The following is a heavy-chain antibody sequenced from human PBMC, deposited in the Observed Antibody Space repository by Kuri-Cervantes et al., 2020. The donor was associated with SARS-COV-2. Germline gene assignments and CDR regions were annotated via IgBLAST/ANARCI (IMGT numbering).Heavy chain of an antibody. V-gene: IGHV3-53*01. CDR3: ARDTGKGYRGGGRCQDAYDI. Sequence: GESLKISCAASGFSVGTNYMSWVRQAPGKGLEWVSVIYSSSNTYYADSVKGRFTIARDNSKNTLNLQMNSLRVEDTGVYYCARDTGKGYRGGGRCQDAYDIWGQGTTVTVSS. J-gene: IGHJ3*02. CDR1: GFSVGTNY. CDR2: IYSSSNT. D-gene: IGHD2-15*01.